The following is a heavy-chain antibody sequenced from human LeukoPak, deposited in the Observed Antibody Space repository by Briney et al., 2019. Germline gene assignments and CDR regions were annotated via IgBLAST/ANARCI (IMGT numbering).Heavy chain of an antibody. D-gene: IGHD3-3*01. J-gene: IGHJ6*02. Sequence: GGSLRLSCAASGFTFSSYAMHWVRQAPGKGLEWVAVISYDGSNKYYADSVKGRFTISRDNSKNTLYLQMNSLRAEDTAVYYCARGNDFWSGPTHYGMDVWGQGTTVTVSS. CDR3: ARGNDFWSGPTHYGMDV. CDR2: ISYDGSNK. CDR1: GFTFSSYA. V-gene: IGHV3-30-3*01.